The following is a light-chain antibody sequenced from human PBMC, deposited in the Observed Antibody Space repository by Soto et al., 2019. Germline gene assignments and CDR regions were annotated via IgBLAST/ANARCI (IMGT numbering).Light chain of an antibody. V-gene: IGKV1-39*01. CDR3: QQRYSTPPS. CDR1: QSISSY. Sequence: DIQMTQSPSSLSASVGDRVTITCRASQSISSYLNWYQQKPGKAPKLLIYAASSLQSGVPSRFSCSGSATDFTLTISSLQPEDFATYYCQQRYSTPPSFGQGTKLEIK. CDR2: AAS. J-gene: IGKJ2*01.